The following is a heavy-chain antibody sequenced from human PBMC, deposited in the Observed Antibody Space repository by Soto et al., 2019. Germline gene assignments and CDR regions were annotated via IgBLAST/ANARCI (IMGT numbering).Heavy chain of an antibody. CDR2: IYWDDDK. Sequence: QITLKESGPTLVKPTQTLTLTCTFSGFSLSTSGVGVGWIRQSPGKALEWLALIYWDDDKRYSPSLKSRLTIPQHTSKNQVVLTMTNMDPVDTATYYCARTAWGLGYCSGGSCYALDYWGQGTLVTVSS. CDR3: ARTAWGLGYCSGGSCYALDY. J-gene: IGHJ4*02. D-gene: IGHD2-15*01. CDR1: GFSLSTSGVG. V-gene: IGHV2-5*02.